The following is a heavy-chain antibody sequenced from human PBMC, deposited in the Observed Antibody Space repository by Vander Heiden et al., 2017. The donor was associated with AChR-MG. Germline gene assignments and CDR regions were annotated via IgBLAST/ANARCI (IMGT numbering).Heavy chain of an antibody. V-gene: IGHV3-30*02. Sequence: QVQLVESGGGVVQPGGSLRLSCAASGFTFSSYGMHWVRQAPGKGLEWVAFIRYDGSNKYYADSVKGRFTISRDNSKNTLYLQMNSLRAEDTAVYYCAKPRQYYDYVWGRPGLGYWGQGTLVTVSS. CDR1: GFTFSSYG. CDR2: IRYDGSNK. CDR3: AKPRQYYDYVWGRPGLGY. D-gene: IGHD3-16*01. J-gene: IGHJ4*02.